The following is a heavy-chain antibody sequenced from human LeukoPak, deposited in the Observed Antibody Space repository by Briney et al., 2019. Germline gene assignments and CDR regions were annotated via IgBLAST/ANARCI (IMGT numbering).Heavy chain of an antibody. CDR1: GYRFTGYY. D-gene: IGHD3-10*01. Sequence: ASVKVSCKTSGYRFTGYYLHWVRQAPGQGLEWMGWMNPKSGATDYARKFQGRVTMTRDTSISTAYMELSRLRSDDTAVYYCARDTIWFGELLFWFDPWGQGTLVTVSS. J-gene: IGHJ5*02. CDR2: MNPKSGAT. CDR3: ARDTIWFGELLFWFDP. V-gene: IGHV1-2*02.